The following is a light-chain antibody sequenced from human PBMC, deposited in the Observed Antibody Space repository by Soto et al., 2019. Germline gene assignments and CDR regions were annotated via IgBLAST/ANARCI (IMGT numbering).Light chain of an antibody. J-gene: IGKJ1*01. CDR1: QSISSW. CDR3: QQYYTYPWT. CDR2: DVS. Sequence: DIQMTQSPSTLSASVGDRVTITCRASQSISSWLAWYQQKPGKAPKLLIYDVSTLESGVPSRFSGSGSGTEFTLTISSLQPVDFATYYCQQYYTYPWTFGQGTNVEIK. V-gene: IGKV1-5*01.